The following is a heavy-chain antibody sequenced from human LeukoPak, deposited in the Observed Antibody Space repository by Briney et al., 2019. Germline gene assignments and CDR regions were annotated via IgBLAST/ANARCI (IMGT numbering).Heavy chain of an antibody. CDR2: IWCDASNE. D-gene: IGHD2/OR15-2a*01. V-gene: IGHV3-33*06. J-gene: IGHJ2*01. CDR1: GFTFRSYV. CDR3: AKDLNRGNDWYFDL. Sequence: GWSLTLSCAASGFTFRSYVLHWLRQAPGKGLEWVAVIWCDASNEHNADTVKGRFTISRDNSKNTLYLQMNSLRVEDTAVYYCAKDLNRGNDWYFDLWGRGTLVTVSS.